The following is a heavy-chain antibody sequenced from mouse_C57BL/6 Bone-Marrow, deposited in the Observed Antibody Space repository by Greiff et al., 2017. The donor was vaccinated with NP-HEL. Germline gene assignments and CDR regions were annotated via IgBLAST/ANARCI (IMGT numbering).Heavy chain of an antibody. CDR1: GYTFTSYW. CDR2: IDPSDSYT. D-gene: IGHD1-1*01. Sequence: QVQLKQPGAELVRPGTSVKLSCKASGYTFTSYWMHWVKQRPGQGLEWIGVIDPSDSYTNYNQKFKGKATLTVDTSSSTAYMQLSSLTSEDSAVYYCARDYYGSSPWFAYGGQGTLVTVAA. J-gene: IGHJ3*01. CDR3: ARDYYGSSPWFAY. V-gene: IGHV1-59*01.